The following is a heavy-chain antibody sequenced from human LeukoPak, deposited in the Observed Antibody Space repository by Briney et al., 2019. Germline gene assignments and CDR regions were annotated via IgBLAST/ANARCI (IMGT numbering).Heavy chain of an antibody. CDR1: GFTFGRYW. CDR2: ISTDGSST. J-gene: IGHJ5*02. Sequence: GGSLTLSWAASGFTFGRYWIHWVRQAPGKGPGGVSVISTDGSSTRYADSVKGRFTISRDNVKNTLYLQMNSLRVEDTAVYYCTGPSFDASGMGFDPWGQGALVTVSS. D-gene: IGHD3-10*01. CDR3: TGPSFDASGMGFDP. V-gene: IGHV3-74*01.